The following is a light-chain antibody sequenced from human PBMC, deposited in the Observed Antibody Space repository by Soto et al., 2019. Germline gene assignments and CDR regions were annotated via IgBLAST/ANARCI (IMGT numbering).Light chain of an antibody. J-gene: IGKJ1*01. CDR3: QQRSNWPGT. V-gene: IGKV3-11*01. CDR1: QRVSSD. CDR2: DAS. Sequence: EIVLTQSPATLSLSPGQRATLSCRASQRVSSDLVWYQQKPGQAPRLLIYDASNRATGIPARFRGSGSGTDQTLTISSLEPEDFAVYYCQQRSNWPGTFGQGTKVEIK.